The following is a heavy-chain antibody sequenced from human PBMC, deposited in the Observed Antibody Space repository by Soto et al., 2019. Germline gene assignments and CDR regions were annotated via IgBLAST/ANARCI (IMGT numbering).Heavy chain of an antibody. V-gene: IGHV3-30-3*01. Sequence: ASGFTFSSYAMHWVRQAPGKGLEWVAVISYDGSNKYYADSVKGRFTISRDNSKNTLYLQMNSLRAEDTAVYYCARVAGRYDRYPSNSFYYYYGMDVWGQGTTVTVSS. CDR1: GFTFSSYA. CDR3: ARVAGRYDRYPSNSFYYYYGMDV. D-gene: IGHD3-22*01. CDR2: ISYDGSNK. J-gene: IGHJ6*02.